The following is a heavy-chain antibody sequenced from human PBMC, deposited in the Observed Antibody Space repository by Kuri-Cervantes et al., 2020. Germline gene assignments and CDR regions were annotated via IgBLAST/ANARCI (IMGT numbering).Heavy chain of an antibody. V-gene: IGHV3-21*03. CDR2: ISSSSSYI. CDR1: GFTFSSYA. D-gene: IGHD6-25*01. CDR3: ATLPFISGWTYPGFDF. J-gene: IGHJ4*02. Sequence: GGSLRLSCAASGFTFSSYAMSWVRQAPGKGLEWVSSISSSSSYIYYADSVKGRFTISRDNAKNSLYLQMNSLETEDTAVYHCATLPFISGWTYPGFDFWGQGTLVTVSS.